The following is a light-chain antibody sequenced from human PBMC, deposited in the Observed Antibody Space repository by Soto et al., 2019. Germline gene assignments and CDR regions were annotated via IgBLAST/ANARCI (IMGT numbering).Light chain of an antibody. CDR3: QQYYDSPRT. J-gene: IGKJ1*01. V-gene: IGKV4-1*01. CDR1: QSLLYRSNNKNY. CDR2: WAS. Sequence: DIVMTQSPDSLAVSLGERATINCKSNQSLLYRSNNKNYLAWYQQKPRQPPTLLIYWASTRESGVPDRFSGRGSGTDFTLTLNSLQPEDVAVYYCQQYYDSPRTFGQGTRVEI.